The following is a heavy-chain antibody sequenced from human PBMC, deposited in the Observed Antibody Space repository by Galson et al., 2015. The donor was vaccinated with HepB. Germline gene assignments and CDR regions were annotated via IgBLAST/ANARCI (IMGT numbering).Heavy chain of an antibody. J-gene: IGHJ4*02. CDR2: VFDSGST. V-gene: IGHV4-38-2*02. D-gene: IGHD3-9*01. CDR3: ARPLRYFGEGFDY. Sequence: SLTCTVSGVSITSGYYWGWVRQPPGKGLEWIGSVFDSGSTYDNPSLMGRVTLSLDTPKNRFSLSLTSVTAADTAVYYCARPLRYFGEGFDYWGQGILVTVSS. CDR1: GVSITSGYY.